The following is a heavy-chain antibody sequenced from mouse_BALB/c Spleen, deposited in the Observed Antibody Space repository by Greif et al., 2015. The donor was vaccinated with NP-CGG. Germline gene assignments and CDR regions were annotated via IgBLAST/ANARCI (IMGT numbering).Heavy chain of an antibody. CDR2: IYPGSGNT. D-gene: IGHD4-1*01. J-gene: IGHJ4*01. CDR3: ARRTGTEAMDY. Sequence: VQLQQSGPELVKPGASVKISCKASGYTFTDYYINWVKQKPGQGLGWIGWIYPGSGNTKYSEKFKGKATLTVDTSSSTVYMQLSSLASEDTAVYFCARRTGTEAMDYWGQGTSVTVSS. CDR1: GYTFTDYY. V-gene: IGHV1-84*02.